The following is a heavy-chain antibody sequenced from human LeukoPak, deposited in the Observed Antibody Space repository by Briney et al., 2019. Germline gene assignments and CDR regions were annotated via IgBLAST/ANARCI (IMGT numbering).Heavy chain of an antibody. J-gene: IGHJ6*03. V-gene: IGHV3-20*04. Sequence: GGSLRLSCAASGYTFDDYGMSWVRQAPGKGLEWVSGINWNGGSTGYADSVKGRFTISRDNAKNSLYLQMNSLRAEDTALYYCARDLGSGSYDIYMDVWGKGTTVTVSS. CDR3: ARDLGSGSYDIYMDV. CDR2: INWNGGST. D-gene: IGHD3-10*01. CDR1: GYTFDDYG.